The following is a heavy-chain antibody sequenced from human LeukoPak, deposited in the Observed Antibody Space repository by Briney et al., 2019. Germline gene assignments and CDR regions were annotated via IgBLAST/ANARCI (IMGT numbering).Heavy chain of an antibody. J-gene: IGHJ4*02. Sequence: KAGGSLRLSCAASGFTFSSYSMNWVRQAPGKGLEWVSSISSSSSYIYYADSVKGRFTISRDNAKNSLYLQMNSLRAEDTAVYYCARDRGGYSSSWGPGTFDYWGQGTLVTVSS. CDR3: ARDRGGYSSSWGPGTFDY. CDR1: GFTFSSYS. D-gene: IGHD6-13*01. V-gene: IGHV3-21*01. CDR2: ISSSSSYI.